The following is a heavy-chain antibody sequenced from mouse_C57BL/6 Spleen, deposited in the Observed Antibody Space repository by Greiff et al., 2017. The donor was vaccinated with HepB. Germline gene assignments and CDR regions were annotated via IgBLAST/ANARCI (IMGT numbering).Heavy chain of an antibody. CDR2: INPYNGGT. V-gene: IGHV1-19*01. D-gene: IGHD1-1*01. CDR3: ARYYYGIYYFDY. CDR1: GYTFTDYY. J-gene: IGHJ2*01. Sequence: EVQLQQSGPVLVKPGASVKMSCKASGYTFTDYYMNWVKQSHGKSLEWIGVINPYNGGTSYNQKFKGKATLTVDKSSSTAYMELNSLTSEDSAVYYCARYYYGIYYFDYWGQGTTLTVAS.